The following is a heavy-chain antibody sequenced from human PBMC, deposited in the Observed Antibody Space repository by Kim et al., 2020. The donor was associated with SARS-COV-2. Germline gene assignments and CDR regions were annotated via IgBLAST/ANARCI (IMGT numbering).Heavy chain of an antibody. V-gene: IGHV1-69*13. CDR1: GGTFSSYA. D-gene: IGHD4-17*01. Sequence: SVKVSCKASGGTFSSYAISWVRQAPGQGLEWMGGIIPIFGTANYAQKFQGRVTITADESTSTAYMELSSLRSEDTAVYYCAGGSEYGDYVFDYWGQGTLVTVSS. CDR2: IIPIFGTA. CDR3: AGGSEYGDYVFDY. J-gene: IGHJ4*02.